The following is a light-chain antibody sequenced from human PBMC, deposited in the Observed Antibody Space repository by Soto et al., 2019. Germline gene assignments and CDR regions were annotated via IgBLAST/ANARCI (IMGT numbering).Light chain of an antibody. Sequence: DVVMTQTPLSLSVAPGQPASISCRSSQSLLHITGETFLFWYLQKPGQSPQLLIYTLSYRASGVPDRFSGSGSGTDFTLKISRVEADDVGVYYCMQRIEFPINFGQGTRREIK. CDR1: QSLLHITGETF. J-gene: IGKJ5*01. CDR2: TLS. V-gene: IGKV2-40*01. CDR3: MQRIEFPIN.